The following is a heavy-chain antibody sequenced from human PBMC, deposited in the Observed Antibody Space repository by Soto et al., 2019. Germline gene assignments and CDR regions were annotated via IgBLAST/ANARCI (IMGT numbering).Heavy chain of an antibody. CDR1: GFTLSSYG. D-gene: IGHD6-19*01. V-gene: IGHV3-33*01. Sequence: HPGGSLRLSCAASGFTLSSYGMHWVRQAPGKGLEWVAVIWYDGSNKYYADSVKGRFTISRDNSKNTLYLQMNSLRAEDTAVYYCASTYSSGWNGMDVWGQGTTVTVSS. CDR3: ASTYSSGWNGMDV. J-gene: IGHJ6*02. CDR2: IWYDGSNK.